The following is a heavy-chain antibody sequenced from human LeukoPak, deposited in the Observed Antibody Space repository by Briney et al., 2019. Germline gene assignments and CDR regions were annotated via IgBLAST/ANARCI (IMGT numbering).Heavy chain of an antibody. Sequence: ASVKVSCKASGYTFTSYGISWVRQAPGQGLEWMGWISAYNGNTNYAQKLQGRVTMTTDTSTSTAYMELRSLRSDDTAVYYCARENYDILTGYPHPDYWGQGTLVTVSS. J-gene: IGHJ4*02. V-gene: IGHV1-18*01. CDR1: GYTFTSYG. CDR2: ISAYNGNT. CDR3: ARENYDILTGYPHPDY. D-gene: IGHD3-9*01.